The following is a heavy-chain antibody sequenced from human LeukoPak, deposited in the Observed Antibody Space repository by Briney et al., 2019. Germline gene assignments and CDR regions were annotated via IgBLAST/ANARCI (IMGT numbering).Heavy chain of an antibody. CDR2: IYHSGST. J-gene: IGHJ6*03. CDR1: GYSISSGYY. D-gene: IGHD3-22*01. Sequence: SETLSLTCAVSGYSISSGYYWGWIRPPPGKGREWIGIIYHSGSTYYNPSLKSRVTISVDTSKNQFSLKLSSVTAADTAVYYCARLISGSSGYYHYYYYYYYMDVWGKGTTVTVSS. V-gene: IGHV4-38-2*01. CDR3: ARLISGSSGYYHYYYYYYYMDV.